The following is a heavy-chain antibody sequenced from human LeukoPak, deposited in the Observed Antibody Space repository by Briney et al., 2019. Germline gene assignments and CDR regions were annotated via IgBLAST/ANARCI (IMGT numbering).Heavy chain of an antibody. D-gene: IGHD6-6*01. CDR2: ISAYNGNT. Sequence: ASVKVSCKASGYTFTSYGISWVRQAPGQGLEWMGWISAYNGNTNYAQKLQGRVTMTTDTSTSTAYMELRSLRSDDTAVYYCAREGKGYSSLSPDYYYYMDVWGKGTTVTVSS. J-gene: IGHJ6*03. CDR3: AREGKGYSSLSPDYYYYMDV. CDR1: GYTFTSYG. V-gene: IGHV1-18*01.